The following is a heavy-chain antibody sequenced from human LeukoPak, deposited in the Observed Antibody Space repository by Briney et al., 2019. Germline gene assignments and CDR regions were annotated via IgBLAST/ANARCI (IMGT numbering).Heavy chain of an antibody. CDR2: IYYNGNT. V-gene: IGHV4-39*01. Sequence: SETLSLTCTVSGGSISSRSHYWGWIRQPPGKGLEWIGNIYYNGNTFFNPSLKRRLTMSVDTSKNQFSMNLRSVTATDTAVYFCVRGYGRGFPIYFDPWGQGTLVSVPS. D-gene: IGHD5-18*01. J-gene: IGHJ5*02. CDR1: GGSISSRSHY. CDR3: VRGYGRGFPIYFDP.